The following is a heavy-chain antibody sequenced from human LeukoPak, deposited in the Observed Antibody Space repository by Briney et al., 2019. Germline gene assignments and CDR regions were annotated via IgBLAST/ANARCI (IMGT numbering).Heavy chain of an antibody. CDR2: MNPNSGNT. CDR1: GYSFTGYY. CDR3: ARSIAAPDY. D-gene: IGHD6-25*01. J-gene: IGHJ4*02. Sequence: ASVKVSCKASGYSFTGYYMHWVRQATGQGLEWMGWMNPNSGNTGYAQKFQGRVTMTRNTSISTAYMELSSLRSEDTAVYYCARSIAAPDYWGQGTLVTVSS. V-gene: IGHV1-8*02.